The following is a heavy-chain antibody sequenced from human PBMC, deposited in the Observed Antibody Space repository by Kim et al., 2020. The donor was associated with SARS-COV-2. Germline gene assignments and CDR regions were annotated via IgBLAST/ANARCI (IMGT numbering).Heavy chain of an antibody. CDR2: IYYSGST. D-gene: IGHD6-19*01. CDR3: ARDSGAVAGTEWNYYY. J-gene: IGHJ6*01. Sequence: SETLSLTCTVSGGSISSSSYYWGWIRQPPGKGLEWIGSIYYSGSTYYNPSLKSRVTISVDTSKNQFSLKLSSVTAADTAVYYCARDSGAVAGTEWNYYY. V-gene: IGHV4-39*07. CDR1: GGSISSSSYY.